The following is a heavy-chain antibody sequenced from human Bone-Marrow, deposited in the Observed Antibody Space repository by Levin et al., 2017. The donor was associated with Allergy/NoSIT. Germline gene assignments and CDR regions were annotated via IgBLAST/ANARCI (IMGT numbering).Heavy chain of an antibody. CDR1: GFTFSSYS. CDR2: ISSSSSYI. CDR3: AREPPRSRLPDY. J-gene: IGHJ4*02. V-gene: IGHV3-21*01. Sequence: GGSLRLSCAASGFTFSSYSMNWVRQAPGKGLEWVSSISSSSSYIYYADSVKGRFTISRDNAKNSLYLQMNSLRAEDTAVYYCAREPPRSRLPDYWGQGTLVTVSS. D-gene: IGHD6-6*01.